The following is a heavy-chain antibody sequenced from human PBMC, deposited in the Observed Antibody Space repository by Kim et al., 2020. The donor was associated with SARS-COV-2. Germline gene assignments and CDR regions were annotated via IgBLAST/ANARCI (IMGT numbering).Heavy chain of an antibody. V-gene: IGHV3-21*01. CDR3: ARDRIVVVPAAGRQGGRGYNGMDD. J-gene: IGHJ6*02. Sequence: GGSLRLSCAASGFTFSTYSMNWVRQAPGKGLEWVSSISGSGGYIYYADSVKGRFTISRDNAKNSLYLQMNSLRAEDTAVYYCARDRIVVVPAAGRQGGRGYNGMDDWGQGTTVTVSS. D-gene: IGHD2-2*01. CDR2: ISGSGGYI. CDR1: GFTFSTYS.